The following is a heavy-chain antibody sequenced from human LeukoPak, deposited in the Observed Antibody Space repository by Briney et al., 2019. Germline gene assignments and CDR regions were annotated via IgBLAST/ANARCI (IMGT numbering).Heavy chain of an antibody. CDR1: GFTFSSYA. J-gene: IGHJ3*02. Sequence: GGSLRLSCAASGFTFSSYAMSWVRQAPGKGLEWVSVIYSGGSTYYADSVKGRFTISRDNSKNTLYLQMNSLRAEDTAVYYCARRLAAAGWALHAFDIWGQGTMVTVSS. CDR2: IYSGGST. D-gene: IGHD6-13*01. CDR3: ARRLAAAGWALHAFDI. V-gene: IGHV3-66*04.